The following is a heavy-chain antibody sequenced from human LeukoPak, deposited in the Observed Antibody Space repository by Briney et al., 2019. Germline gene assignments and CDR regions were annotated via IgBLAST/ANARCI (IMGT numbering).Heavy chain of an antibody. D-gene: IGHD3-10*01. V-gene: IGHV4-59*01. J-gene: IGHJ3*02. CDR1: GGSISSYY. Sequence: SETLSLTCTVSGGSISSYYWSWIRQPPGKGLEWIGYIYYSGSTNYNPSLKSRVTISVDTSKNQFSLKLGSVTAADTGVYYCARMVRGVIKDDAFDIWGQGTMVTVSS. CDR3: ARMVRGVIKDDAFDI. CDR2: IYYSGST.